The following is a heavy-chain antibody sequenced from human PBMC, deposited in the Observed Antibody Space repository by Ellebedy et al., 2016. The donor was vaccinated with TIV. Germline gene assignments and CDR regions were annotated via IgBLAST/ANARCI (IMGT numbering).Heavy chain of an antibody. CDR3: VRAPRGQYYFDY. CDR1: GFIFSNYG. J-gene: IGHJ4*02. CDR2: IWY. V-gene: IGHV3-33*01. Sequence: GGSLRLSXAASGFIFSNYGMHWVRQAPGKGLEWAAVIWYADSVKGRFTISRDNSKNTLYLEMNSLRAEDTAVYYCVRAPRGQYYFDYWGQGTLVTVSS. D-gene: IGHD5-12*01.